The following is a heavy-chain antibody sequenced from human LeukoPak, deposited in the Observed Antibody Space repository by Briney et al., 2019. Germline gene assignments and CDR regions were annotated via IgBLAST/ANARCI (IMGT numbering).Heavy chain of an antibody. J-gene: IGHJ6*03. D-gene: IGHD2-15*01. Sequence: GGSLRLSCAASGFTFSSYWMHWVRQAPGKGLEWVSAISGSGGSTYYADSVKGRFTISRGNSKNTLSLQMSSLRVEDTAVYYCARDRSCTGGSCYMDVWGRGTTVTVSS. CDR1: GFTFSSYW. V-gene: IGHV3-23*01. CDR3: ARDRSCTGGSCYMDV. CDR2: ISGSGGST.